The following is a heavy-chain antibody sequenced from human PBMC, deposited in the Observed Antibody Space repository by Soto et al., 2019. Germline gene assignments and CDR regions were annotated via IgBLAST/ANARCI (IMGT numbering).Heavy chain of an antibody. CDR2: IYYSGST. J-gene: IGHJ6*02. Sequence: PSETLSLTCTVSGGSISSYYWSWIRQPPGKGLEWIGYIYYSGSTNYNPSLKSRVTISVDTSKNQFSLKLSSVTAADTAVYYCARVDGYYYYYGMDVWGQGTTVTVSS. CDR1: GGSISSYY. V-gene: IGHV4-59*08. D-gene: IGHD5-12*01. CDR3: ARVDGYYYYYGMDV.